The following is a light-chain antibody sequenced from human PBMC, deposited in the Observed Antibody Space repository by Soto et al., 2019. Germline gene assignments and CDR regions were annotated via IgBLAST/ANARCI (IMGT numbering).Light chain of an antibody. CDR3: QQYGSSPPLT. CDR2: DAS. CDR1: QGISSA. Sequence: AIQLTQSPSSLSASVGDRVTITCRASQGISSALAWYQQKPGKAPKLLIYDASSLESGVPSRFSGSGSGTDFTLTISSLQPEDFAVYYCQQYGSSPPLTFGGGTKVEIK. J-gene: IGKJ4*01. V-gene: IGKV1-13*02.